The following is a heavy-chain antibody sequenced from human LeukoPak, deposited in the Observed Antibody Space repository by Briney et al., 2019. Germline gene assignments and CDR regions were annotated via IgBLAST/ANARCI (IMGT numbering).Heavy chain of an antibody. V-gene: IGHV4-59*01. J-gene: IGHJ6*04. CDR3: ARDGSGSSADV. D-gene: IGHD6-6*01. Sequence: SETLSLTCAVSGVSISSSYWSWIRQPPGKGLEWIGYIYYSGNTNYNPSLKSRVAMSIDTSKNQFSLKLTSVTAADTALYYCARDGSGSSADVWGEGTTVTVSS. CDR2: IYYSGNT. CDR1: GVSISSSY.